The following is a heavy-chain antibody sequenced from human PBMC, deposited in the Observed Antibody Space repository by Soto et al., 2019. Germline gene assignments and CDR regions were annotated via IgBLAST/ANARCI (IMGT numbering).Heavy chain of an antibody. D-gene: IGHD2-2*01. CDR1: GGSISSGGYY. CDR3: ARVKYCSSNSCYAVGNYGMDV. J-gene: IGHJ6*02. CDR2: IYYSGST. Sequence: QVQLQESGPGLVKPSQTLSLTCTVSGGSISSGGYYWSWIRQHPGKGLEWIGYIYYSGSTYYNPSLKSRVTISVDTSKNQFSLKLSSVTAADTAVYYCARVKYCSSNSCYAVGNYGMDVWGQGTTVTVSS. V-gene: IGHV4-31*03.